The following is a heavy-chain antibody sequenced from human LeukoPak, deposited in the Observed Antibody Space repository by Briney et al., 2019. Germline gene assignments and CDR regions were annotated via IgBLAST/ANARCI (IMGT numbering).Heavy chain of an antibody. CDR1: GYTFTGYY. CDR2: INPNSGGT. J-gene: IGHJ4*02. D-gene: IGHD5-18*01. V-gene: IGHV1-2*04. CDR3: ARAPGYSYGSSFDY. Sequence: ASVKVSCKASGYTFTGYYMHWVRQAPGQGLEWMGWINPNSGGTNYAQKFQGWVTMTRDMSISTACMELSRLRSDDTAVYYCARAPGYSYGSSFDYWGQGTLVTVSS.